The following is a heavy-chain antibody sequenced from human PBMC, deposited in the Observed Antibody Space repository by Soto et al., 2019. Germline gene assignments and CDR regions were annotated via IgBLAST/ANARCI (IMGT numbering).Heavy chain of an antibody. V-gene: IGHV3-33*01. D-gene: IGHD3-10*01. CDR1: GFTFSNYV. Sequence: GGSLRLSCVASGFTFSNYVIHWVRQAPGKGLEWVAVIWYDGSNKNYADSVKGRFTISRDNSKNTLYLQMNSLRAEDTAVYYCERGKNYGHLTYWGQGTLVTVSS. J-gene: IGHJ4*02. CDR2: IWYDGSNK. CDR3: ERGKNYGHLTY.